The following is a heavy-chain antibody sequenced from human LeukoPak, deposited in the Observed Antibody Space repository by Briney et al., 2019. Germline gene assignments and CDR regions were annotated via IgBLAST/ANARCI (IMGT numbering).Heavy chain of an antibody. D-gene: IGHD5-12*01. CDR2: ISAYNGNT. V-gene: IGHV1-18*01. CDR1: GYTFTSYG. Sequence: ASVKVSCKASGYTFTSYGISWVRQAPGQGLEWMGWISAYNGNTNYAQKLQGRVTMTTDTSTSTAYMELRSLRSDDTAVYYCASVDIVATSHYGMDVWGQGTTVTVSS. CDR3: ASVDIVATSHYGMDV. J-gene: IGHJ6*02.